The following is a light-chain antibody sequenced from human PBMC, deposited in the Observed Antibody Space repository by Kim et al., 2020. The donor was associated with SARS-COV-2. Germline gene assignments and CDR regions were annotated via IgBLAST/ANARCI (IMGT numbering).Light chain of an antibody. CDR3: QQYKGYPYT. CDR2: DVS. J-gene: IGKJ2*01. Sequence: DIQMTQSPSTLSASVGDRVTITCRASQSVSDYLAWYQQKPGKAPKLLIYDVSNLQNGVPSRFSGSGSGTEFTLTISSRQPDDLATYYGQQYKGYPYTFGQGTKLEI. V-gene: IGKV1-5*01. CDR1: QSVSDY.